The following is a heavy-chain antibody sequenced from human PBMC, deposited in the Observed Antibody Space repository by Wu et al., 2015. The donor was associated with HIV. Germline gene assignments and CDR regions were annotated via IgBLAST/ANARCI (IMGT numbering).Heavy chain of an antibody. D-gene: IGHD3-10*01. CDR1: GYTLTSYD. V-gene: IGHV1-8*01. CDR3: ARGITLIRGVYDS. J-gene: IGHJ4*02. Sequence: QVQLVQSGAEVKKPGASVKVSCKASGYTLTSYDIHWVRQATGQGPEWVGWMNPTSGNTGYAPKFQGRVGFTRDTSTRTAYMEVKSLKHEDTAVYYCARGITLIRGVYDSWGQGTLVIVSA. CDR2: MNPTSGNT.